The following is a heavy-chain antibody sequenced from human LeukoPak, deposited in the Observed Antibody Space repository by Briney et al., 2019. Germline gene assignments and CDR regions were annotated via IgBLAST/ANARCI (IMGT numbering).Heavy chain of an antibody. CDR2: ISYDGSNK. CDR1: GFTFSTYA. Sequence: GRSLRLSCAASGFTFSTYAMHWVRQAPGKGLEWLTIISYDGSNKYYADSVKGRFTISRDNSKNTLFLQMSSLRAEDTAVYYGARSKLPLLHLQFAPWGQGSQVTVSS. CDR3: ARSKLPLLHLQFAP. D-gene: IGHD1-7*01. J-gene: IGHJ5*02. V-gene: IGHV3-30-3*01.